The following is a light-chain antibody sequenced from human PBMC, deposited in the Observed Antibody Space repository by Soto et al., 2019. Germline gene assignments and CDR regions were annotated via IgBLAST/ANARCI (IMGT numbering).Light chain of an antibody. J-gene: IGLJ1*01. V-gene: IGLV2-14*01. CDR2: EVS. CDR1: SSDVGGYNY. Sequence: QSVLTQPVSVSGSPGQSITISCTGTSSDVGGYNYVSWYQQHPGKTPKLMIYEVSNRPSGVSNRFSGSKSGNTASLTISGLQAEDEADYYCSSYTSSSTGYVFGTGTKVTV. CDR3: SSYTSSSTGYV.